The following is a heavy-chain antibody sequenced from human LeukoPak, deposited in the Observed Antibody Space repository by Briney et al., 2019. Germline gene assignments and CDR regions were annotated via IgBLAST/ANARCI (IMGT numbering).Heavy chain of an antibody. V-gene: IGHV1-46*01. D-gene: IGHD3-22*01. J-gene: IGHJ4*02. CDR1: GYTFTSYY. CDR2: INPSGGST. Sequence: ASVKVSCKASGYTFTSYYMHWVRQAPGQGLEWMGIINPSGGSTSYAQKLQGRVTMTTDTSTSTAYMELRSLRSDDTAVYYCARGNYYDSSGYYSGFDYWGQGTLVTVSS. CDR3: ARGNYYDSSGYYSGFDY.